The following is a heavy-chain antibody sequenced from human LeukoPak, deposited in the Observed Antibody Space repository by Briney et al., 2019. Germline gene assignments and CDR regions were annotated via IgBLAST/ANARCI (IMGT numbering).Heavy chain of an antibody. D-gene: IGHD3-22*01. CDR3: ARFIAMVVDAFDI. J-gene: IGHJ3*02. CDR1: GFTFSSYA. Sequence: PGGSLRLSCAASGFTFSSYAMSWVRQAPGKGLEWVSAISGRGGSTYYADSAKRRFTISRDNSKNTLYLQMSSLRAEDTAVYYCARFIAMVVDAFDIWGQGTMVTVSS. CDR2: ISGRGGST. V-gene: IGHV3-23*01.